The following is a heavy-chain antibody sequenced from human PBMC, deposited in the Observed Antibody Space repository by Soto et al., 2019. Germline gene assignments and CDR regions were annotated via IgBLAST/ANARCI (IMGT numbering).Heavy chain of an antibody. J-gene: IGHJ4*02. CDR3: ARGTPYDY. CDR1: GYSFASYW. CDR2: IYPGDCET. Sequence: GESLKISCKGSGYSFASYWIAWVRQMPGKGLEWMGIIYPGDCETRYSPSFRGQVTMSADKSISTAYLQWASLKASDTAMYFCARGTPYDYWGQGTQVTVSS. V-gene: IGHV5-51*01.